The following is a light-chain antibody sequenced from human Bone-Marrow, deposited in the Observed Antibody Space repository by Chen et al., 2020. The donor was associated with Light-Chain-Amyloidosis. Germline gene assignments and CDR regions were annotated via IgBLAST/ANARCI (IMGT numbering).Light chain of an antibody. CDR2: GND. CDR1: ASNIGTNS. V-gene: IGLV1-44*01. Sequence: QSVLTQPPSASGTPGQLVTISCSGGASNIGTNSAHWYHHSPGTAPRLLIYGNDQWPSGVPGRFSGSKSGTSASLAIGGLRPEDEGHYYCAAWDDRLNGVVFGGGTRLTVL. J-gene: IGLJ2*01. CDR3: AAWDDRLNGVV.